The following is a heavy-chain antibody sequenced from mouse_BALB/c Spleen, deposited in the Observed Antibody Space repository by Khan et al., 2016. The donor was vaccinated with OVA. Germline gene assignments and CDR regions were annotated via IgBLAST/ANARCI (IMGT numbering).Heavy chain of an antibody. D-gene: IGHD1-1*01. V-gene: IGHV1-9*01. Sequence: VQLQESGAELMKPGASVKISCKATGYTFSSYWIEWVKQRPGHGLEWIGEILPGSNSTNYNERFKGKATFTADTSSNTAYMQLSSLTSEDSAIYYGARGNYYGSTSWFGYWGQGTLVTVSA. CDR2: ILPGSNST. CDR1: GYTFSSYW. J-gene: IGHJ3*01. CDR3: ARGNYYGSTSWFGY.